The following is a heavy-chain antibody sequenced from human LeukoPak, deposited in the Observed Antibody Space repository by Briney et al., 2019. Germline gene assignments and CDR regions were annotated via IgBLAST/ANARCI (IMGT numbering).Heavy chain of an antibody. Sequence: GGSLRLSCVFSGLTFSSYAMSWVRQAPGKGLEWVSSLSGSGGSTYYAGSVKGRFTISRDNSKNTLYLQMNSLRVEDTAVYYCAKDPHTGYSLAYWGQGTLVTVSS. CDR1: GLTFSSYA. CDR3: AKDPHTGYSLAY. J-gene: IGHJ4*02. V-gene: IGHV3-23*01. D-gene: IGHD5-18*01. CDR2: LSGSGGST.